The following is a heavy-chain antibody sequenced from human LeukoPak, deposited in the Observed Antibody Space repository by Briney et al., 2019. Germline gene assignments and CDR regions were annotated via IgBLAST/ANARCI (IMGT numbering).Heavy chain of an antibody. J-gene: IGHJ4*02. V-gene: IGHV3-7*01. CDR3: ARGVRLHYDFWSGCPFDY. CDR1: GFTFSSYW. D-gene: IGHD3-3*01. CDR2: IKEDGTEK. Sequence: PGGSLRLSCAAPGFTFSSYWMSWVRQAPGKGLEWVANIKEDGTEKYYVDSVKGRFTISRDNARNSLYLQMNSLGAEDTAVYYCARGVRLHYDFWSGCPFDYWGQGTLVTVSS.